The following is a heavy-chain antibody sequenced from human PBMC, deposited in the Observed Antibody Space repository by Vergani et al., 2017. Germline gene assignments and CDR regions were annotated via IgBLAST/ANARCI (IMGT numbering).Heavy chain of an antibody. J-gene: IGHJ4*02. V-gene: IGHV3-23*01. CDR3: AKPPLLWFGEDDY. CDR1: GFTFSSYA. D-gene: IGHD3-10*01. CDR2: IIGSGGST. Sequence: EVQLLESGGGLVQPGGSLRLSCAASGFTFSSYAMSWVRQAPGKGLEWVSAIIGSGGSTYYADSVKGRFTISRDNSKNTLYLQMNSLRAEDTAVYYCAKPPLLWFGEDDYWGQGTLVTVSS.